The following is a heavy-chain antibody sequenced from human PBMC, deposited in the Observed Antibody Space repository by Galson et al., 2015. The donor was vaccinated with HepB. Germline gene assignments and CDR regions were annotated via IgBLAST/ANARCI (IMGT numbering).Heavy chain of an antibody. J-gene: IGHJ6*02. CDR1: GFTFSSYS. Sequence: SLRLSCAASGFTFSSYSMNWVRQAPGKGLEWVSYITSSSSYIYYADSVKGRFTISRDNAKNSLYLQMNSLRAEDTAVYYCARDRLPDVDSPYYYYGMDVWGQGTTVTVSS. V-gene: IGHV3-21*01. CDR2: ITSSSSYI. D-gene: IGHD4-17*01. CDR3: ARDRLPDVDSPYYYYGMDV.